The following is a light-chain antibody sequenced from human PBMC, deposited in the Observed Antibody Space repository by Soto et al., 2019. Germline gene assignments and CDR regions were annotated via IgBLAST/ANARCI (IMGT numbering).Light chain of an antibody. CDR2: DAS. J-gene: IGKJ1*01. CDR1: QSVSSY. CDR3: QQRNKWALT. V-gene: IGKV3-11*01. Sequence: EIVLTQSPATLSLSPGERATLSCRASQSVSSYLAWYQQKPGQAPRLLIYDASNRATGIPARFSGSGSGTDFTLNIRRLEAEDFASYYFQQRNKWALTFGQGNKVEIK.